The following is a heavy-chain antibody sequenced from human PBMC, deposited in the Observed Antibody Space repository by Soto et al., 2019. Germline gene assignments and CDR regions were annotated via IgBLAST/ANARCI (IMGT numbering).Heavy chain of an antibody. J-gene: IGHJ4*02. CDR1: GYTFTSYA. CDR3: ARGGRPL. CDR2: INAGNGNT. V-gene: IGHV1-3*01. D-gene: IGHD6-6*01. Sequence: ASLKGACKASGYTFTSYAMHWVRQAPGQRLEWMGWINAGNGNTKYSQKFQGRVTITRDTSASTVYMELSSLRSEDTAVYYCARGGRPLWGQGSLVTVSS.